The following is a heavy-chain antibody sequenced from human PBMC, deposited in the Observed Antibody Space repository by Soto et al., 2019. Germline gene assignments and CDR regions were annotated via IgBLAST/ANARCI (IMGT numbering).Heavy chain of an antibody. V-gene: IGHV1-18*01. Sequence: QVQMVQSGPEVKMPGASVKVSCKTSVNTFTAYVLAWLRRAPGQRPEWMGWVSTNDDRTNYARKFQGRVTMTTDRSTTTTSMELRSLGTDDTAVYYCARELNTESSAYYSFAFWGQGTLVTVSS. D-gene: IGHD3-22*01. CDR1: VNTFTAYV. CDR3: ARELNTESSAYYSFAF. CDR2: VSTNDDRT. J-gene: IGHJ4*02.